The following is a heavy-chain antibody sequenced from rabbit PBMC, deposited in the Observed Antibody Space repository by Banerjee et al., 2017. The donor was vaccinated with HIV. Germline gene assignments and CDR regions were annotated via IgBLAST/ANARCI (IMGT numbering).Heavy chain of an antibody. Sequence: QEQLVESGGGLVQPEGSLTLTCKASGFDFGSYGMCWVRQAPGKGPEWIACIVNGNGTTYYANWVNGRFTISSHNAQNTLYLQLSSLTAADTATYFCARELDGVIGWNFGWWGQGTLVTVS. V-gene: IGHV1S47*01. CDR3: ARELDGVIGWNFGW. D-gene: IGHD4-1*01. J-gene: IGHJ3*01. CDR1: GFDFGSYG. CDR2: IVNGNGTT.